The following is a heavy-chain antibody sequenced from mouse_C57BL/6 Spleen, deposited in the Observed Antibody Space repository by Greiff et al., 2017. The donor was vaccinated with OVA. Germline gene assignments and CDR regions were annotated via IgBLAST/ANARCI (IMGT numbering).Heavy chain of an antibody. V-gene: IGHV1-52*01. Sequence: QVQLQQPGAELVRPGSSVKLSCKASGYTFTSYWMHWVKQRPIQGLEWIGNIDPSDSETNYNQKFKGKATLTVDKSSSTAYMQLSSLTSEDSAVYYCARWGYSNYPDYWGQGTTLTVSS. CDR2: IDPSDSET. CDR3: ARWGYSNYPDY. D-gene: IGHD2-5*01. J-gene: IGHJ2*01. CDR1: GYTFTSYW.